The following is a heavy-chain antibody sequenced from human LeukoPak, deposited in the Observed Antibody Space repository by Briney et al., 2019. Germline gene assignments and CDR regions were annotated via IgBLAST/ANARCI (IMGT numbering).Heavy chain of an antibody. J-gene: IGHJ4*02. D-gene: IGHD2-21*02. CDR3: ARDQVVAGVVTANFDY. Sequence: PGGSLRLSCAASGFTFSSYSMNWVRQAPGKGLEWVSYISSSSCTIYYADSVKGRFTISRDNAKNSLYLQMDSLRAEDTAVYYCARDQVVAGVVTANFDYWGQGTLVTVSS. V-gene: IGHV3-48*04. CDR1: GFTFSSYS. CDR2: ISSSSCTI.